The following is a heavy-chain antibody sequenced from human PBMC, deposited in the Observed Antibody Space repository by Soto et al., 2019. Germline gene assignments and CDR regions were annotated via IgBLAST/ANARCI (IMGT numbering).Heavy chain of an antibody. CDR3: ARVGRYYSEGTESD. CDR1: GFNFNTYT. V-gene: IGHV3-21*01. CDR2: ISSKSAYI. D-gene: IGHD3-10*01. Sequence: EVQLVESGGGLVKPGESLRLSCVASGFNFNTYTMSWVRQAPGKGLEWVSSISSKSAYIYYADSVEGRFTVSRDNAKTSLYLQMTALRADDTAVYYCARVGRYYSEGTESDWGQGTLVTVSS. J-gene: IGHJ4*02.